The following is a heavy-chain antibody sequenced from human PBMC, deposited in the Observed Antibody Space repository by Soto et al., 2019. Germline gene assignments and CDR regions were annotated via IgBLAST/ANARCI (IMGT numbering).Heavy chain of an antibody. Sequence: GASVKVSCKASGYTFTDYYIHWVRQAPGQGLECMGWINCNSGDTDYAQKFQGRVTVTRDTSISTAYMELTGLRSDDTAVYYCARDHVGVMSSFHIWGQGTMVTV. D-gene: IGHD3-16*01. CDR2: INCNSGDT. J-gene: IGHJ3*02. CDR1: GYTFTDYY. V-gene: IGHV1-2*02. CDR3: ARDHVGVMSSFHI.